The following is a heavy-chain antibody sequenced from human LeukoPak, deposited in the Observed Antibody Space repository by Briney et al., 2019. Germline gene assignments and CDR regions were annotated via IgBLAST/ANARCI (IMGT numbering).Heavy chain of an antibody. J-gene: IGHJ4*02. D-gene: IGHD6-19*01. CDR1: GGSISSSSYY. CDR2: IYYSGNT. V-gene: IGHV4-39*02. Sequence: PSETLSLTCTVSGGSISSSSYYWGWIRQPPGKGLEWSGSIYYSGNTYYNPSLKSRVTISVDTSKNQFSLKLSSVTAADTAVYYCAREQWLAEYYFDYWGEGTLVTVSS. CDR3: AREQWLAEYYFDY.